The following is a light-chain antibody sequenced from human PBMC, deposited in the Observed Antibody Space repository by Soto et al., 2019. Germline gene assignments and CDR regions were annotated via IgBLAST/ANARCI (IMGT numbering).Light chain of an antibody. CDR2: EVT. CDR3: SSYTGTSTWV. CDR1: NSDIGGFNY. J-gene: IGLJ3*02. V-gene: IGLV2-14*01. Sequence: QSALTQPASVSGSPGQSITISCTGTNSDIGGFNYVSWYHHHPGKAPKLIIYEVTNRPSGLSNRFFGSKSGNTASLTISGLQADDEADYYCSSYTGTSTWVFGGGTKLTVL.